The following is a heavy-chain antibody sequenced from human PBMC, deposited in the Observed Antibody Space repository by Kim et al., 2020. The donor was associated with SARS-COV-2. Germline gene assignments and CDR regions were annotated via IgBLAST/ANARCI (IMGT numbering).Heavy chain of an antibody. CDR3: ARLIVPAAILGVGWFDP. CDR1: GGSISSYY. D-gene: IGHD2-2*02. V-gene: IGHV4-59*08. Sequence: SETQSLTCTVSGGSISSYYWSWIRQPPGKGLEWIGYIYYSGSTNYNPSLKSRVTISVDTSKNQFSLKLSSVTAADTAVYYCARLIVPAAILGVGWFDPWGQGNLVTVSS. CDR2: IYYSGST. J-gene: IGHJ5*02.